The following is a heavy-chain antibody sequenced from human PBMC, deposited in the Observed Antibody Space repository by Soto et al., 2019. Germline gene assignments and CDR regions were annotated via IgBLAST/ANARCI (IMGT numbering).Heavy chain of an antibody. Sequence: GGSLRLSCAASGFTFSSYGMHWVRQAPGKGLEWVAVISYDGSNKYYADSVKGRFTISRDNSENTLYLQMNSLRAEDTAVYYCEKEVRLVVVKVYYYYGMDVWGQGTTVTVSS. V-gene: IGHV3-30*18. D-gene: IGHD2-2*01. CDR2: ISYDGSNK. CDR3: EKEVRLVVVKVYYYYGMDV. CDR1: GFTFSSYG. J-gene: IGHJ6*02.